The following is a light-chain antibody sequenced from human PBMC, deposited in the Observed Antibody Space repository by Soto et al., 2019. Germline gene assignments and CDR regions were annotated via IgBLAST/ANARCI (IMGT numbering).Light chain of an antibody. V-gene: IGKV1-39*01. CDR1: QSISSY. CDR2: TAS. CDR3: QQTYSTPLT. Sequence: DIQITQSPSSLSASVGDRVTITCRASQSISSYLNWYQQKPGKAPNLLIYTASSLESGVPSRFSGSGSGTDFTLTISSLQPEDFAIYYCQQTYSTPLTFGGGTKVDIK. J-gene: IGKJ4*01.